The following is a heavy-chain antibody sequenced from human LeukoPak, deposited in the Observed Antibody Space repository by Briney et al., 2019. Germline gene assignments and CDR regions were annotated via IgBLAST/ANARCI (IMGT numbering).Heavy chain of an antibody. J-gene: IGHJ4*02. V-gene: IGHV1-69*05. CDR2: IIPIFGTA. D-gene: IGHD3-16*01. Sequence: GASVKVSCKASGGTFSSYAISWVRQAPGQGLEWMGGIIPIFGTANYAQKFQGRVTITTDESTSTAYMELSSLRSEDTAVYYCARDVGGVYSLDYWGRGTLVTVSS. CDR1: GGTFSSYA. CDR3: ARDVGGVYSLDY.